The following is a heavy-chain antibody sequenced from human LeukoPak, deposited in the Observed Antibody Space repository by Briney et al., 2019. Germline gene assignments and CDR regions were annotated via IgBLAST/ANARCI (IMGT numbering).Heavy chain of an antibody. D-gene: IGHD2-15*01. J-gene: IGHJ4*02. CDR3: ARVVRSGGRADY. Sequence: PSETLSLTCAVSGRSIYSINWLSRVRQPPGKGLGWIGEIYHSGSTNYNPSLKSRVTISVDKSKNQFSLKMSSVNAAAAALYYWARVVRSGGRADYWGQGTLVTVSS. CDR1: GRSIYSINW. CDR2: IYHSGST. V-gene: IGHV4-4*02.